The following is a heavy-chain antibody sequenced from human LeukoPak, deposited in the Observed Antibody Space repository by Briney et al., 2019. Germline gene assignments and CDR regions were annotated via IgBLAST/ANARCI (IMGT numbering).Heavy chain of an antibody. CDR3: ARTRVKDYGDYAEYFQH. D-gene: IGHD4-17*01. CDR2: NIPIFGTA. J-gene: IGHJ1*01. V-gene: IGHV1-69*13. CDR1: GGTFSSYA. Sequence: GASVKVSCKASGGTFSSYAISWVRQAPGQGLEWMGGNIPIFGTANYAQKFQGRVTITADESTSTAYMELSSLRSEDTAVYYCARTRVKDYGDYAEYFQHWGQGTLVTVSS.